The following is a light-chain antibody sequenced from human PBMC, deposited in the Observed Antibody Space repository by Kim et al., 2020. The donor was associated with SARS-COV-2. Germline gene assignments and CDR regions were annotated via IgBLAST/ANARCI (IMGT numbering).Light chain of an antibody. CDR3: QSYDSSLSGSV. V-gene: IGLV1-40*01. Sequence: QRVTISCTGSSSNIGAGYDVHWYHQLPGTAPKLLFYGNSNRPSGVPDRFSGSKSGTSASLAITGLQAEDEADYYCQSYDSSLSGSVFGGGTQLTVL. CDR2: GNS. J-gene: IGLJ2*01. CDR1: SSNIGAGYD.